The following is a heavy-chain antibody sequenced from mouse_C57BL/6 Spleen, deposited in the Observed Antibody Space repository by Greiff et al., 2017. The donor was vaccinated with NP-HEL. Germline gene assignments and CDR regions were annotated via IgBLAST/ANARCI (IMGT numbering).Heavy chain of an antibody. CDR2: IYPGDGDT. Sequence: QVQLKQSGPELVKPGASVKISCKASGYAFSSSWMNWVKQRPGKGLEWIGRIYPGDGDTNYNGKFKGKATLTADKSSSTAYMQLSSLTSEDSAVYFCAPQLRLPFAYWGQGTLVTVSA. CDR3: APQLRLPFAY. J-gene: IGHJ3*01. D-gene: IGHD3-2*02. CDR1: GYAFSSSW. V-gene: IGHV1-82*01.